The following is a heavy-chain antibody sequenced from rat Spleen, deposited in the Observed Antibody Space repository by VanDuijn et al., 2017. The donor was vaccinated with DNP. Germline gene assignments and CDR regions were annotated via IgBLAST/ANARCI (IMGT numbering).Heavy chain of an antibody. Sequence: EVQLQESGSGLVKPSQSLSLTCSVTGYSITSNYWGWLRKFPGNKMEWIGHISYSGSTSYNPSLKSRISITRDTSKNQFFLQFNSVTTEDTATYYCARFRTGPDYWGQGVMVTVSS. CDR2: ISYSGST. D-gene: IGHD4-2*01. CDR1: GYSITSNY. V-gene: IGHV3-1*01. J-gene: IGHJ2*01. CDR3: ARFRTGPDY.